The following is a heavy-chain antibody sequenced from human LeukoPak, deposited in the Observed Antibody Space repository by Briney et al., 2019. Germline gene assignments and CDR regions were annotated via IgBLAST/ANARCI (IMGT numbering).Heavy chain of an antibody. V-gene: IGHV3-23*01. D-gene: IGHD5-18*01. CDR3: AKGDSYGHY. Sequence: GGSLRLSCAASGFTFSSYAMTWVRQAPGKGLEWVSEISGSGASTYYADSVKGRFTISRDNSKNTLYLQMNSLRAEDTAVYYCAKGDSYGHYWGQGTLVTVSS. CDR1: GFTFSSYA. J-gene: IGHJ4*02. CDR2: ISGSGAST.